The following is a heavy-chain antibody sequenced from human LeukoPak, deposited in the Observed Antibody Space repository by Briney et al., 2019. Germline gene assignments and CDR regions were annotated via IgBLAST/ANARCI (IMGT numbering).Heavy chain of an antibody. CDR1: GFTFSSYG. J-gene: IGHJ6*02. Sequence: PGRSLRLSCAASGFTFSSYGMHWVRQAPGKGLEWVAVISYDGSNKYYADSVKGRFTISRDNSKNTLYLQMNSLRAEDTAVYYCAKDRITMVRGGPLLYYYYYGMDVWGQGTTVTVSS. D-gene: IGHD3-10*01. CDR3: AKDRITMVRGGPLLYYYYYGMDV. V-gene: IGHV3-30*18. CDR2: ISYDGSNK.